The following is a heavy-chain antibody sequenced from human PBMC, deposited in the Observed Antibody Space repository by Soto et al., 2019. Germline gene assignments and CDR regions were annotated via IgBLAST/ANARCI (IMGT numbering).Heavy chain of an antibody. J-gene: IGHJ4*02. D-gene: IGHD2-15*01. Sequence: EVQLVESGGGLVQPGGSLRLSCAASGFTFSSYWMHWVRQAPGKGLVWVSRINSDGSSTSFADSVKGRFTISRDNAKNTLYRQMTSLRAEDTAVYYCARVYCSGGSCYQLDYWGQGTLVTVSS. CDR1: GFTFSSYW. CDR3: ARVYCSGGSCYQLDY. CDR2: INSDGSST. V-gene: IGHV3-74*01.